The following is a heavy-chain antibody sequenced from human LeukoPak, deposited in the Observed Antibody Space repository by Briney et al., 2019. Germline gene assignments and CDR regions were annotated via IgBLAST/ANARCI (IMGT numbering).Heavy chain of an antibody. D-gene: IGHD5-24*01. CDR1: GYTFTHYF. CDR3: ARGVRAEMADLGY. J-gene: IGHJ4*02. CDR2: INPSSGST. Sequence: GASVKVSCKTSGYTFTHYFIHWVRQAPGQGLEWMSWINPSSGSTNYAQKFQGRVTMTRDTSIRTAYMELSRLRSDDTAVFYCARGVRAEMADLGYWGQGTLVTVSS. V-gene: IGHV1-2*02.